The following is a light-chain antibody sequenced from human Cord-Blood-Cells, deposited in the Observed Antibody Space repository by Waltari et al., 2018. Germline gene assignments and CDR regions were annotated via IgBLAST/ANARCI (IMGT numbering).Light chain of an antibody. CDR2: AAS. CDR1: QSISSY. Sequence: DIQMTQPPYSLSATVGDRVTITCRASQSISSYLNWYQQKPGNAPKLLIYAASSLQRGVPSRFSGSGSGTDFTLTISSLQPEDFATYYCQQSYSTPYTFGQGTKLEIK. J-gene: IGKJ2*01. CDR3: QQSYSTPYT. V-gene: IGKV1-39*01.